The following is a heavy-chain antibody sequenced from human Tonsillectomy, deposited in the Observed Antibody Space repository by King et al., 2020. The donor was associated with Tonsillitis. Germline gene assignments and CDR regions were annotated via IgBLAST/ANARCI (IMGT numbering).Heavy chain of an antibody. Sequence: VQLVESGGGLVKPGGSLRLSCAASGFTFSSYSMHLVRQAPGKGLEWVSSISGSATYIYYADSVKGRFTISRDNAKNSLYLQMNSLRAEDTAVYNCAREGGEGFDYWGQGTLVAVSS. CDR1: GFTFSSYS. J-gene: IGHJ4*02. D-gene: IGHD3-16*01. CDR2: ISGSATYI. CDR3: AREGGEGFDY. V-gene: IGHV3-21*01.